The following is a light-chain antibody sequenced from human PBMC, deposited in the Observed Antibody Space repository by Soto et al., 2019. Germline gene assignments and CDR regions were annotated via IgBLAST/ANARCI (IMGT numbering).Light chain of an antibody. CDR2: KAS. CDR3: QQYNSYSSLT. Sequence: DIQMTQSPSTLSASVGDRVTITCRASQSISSWLAWYQQKPGKAPKLLIYKASSLESGVPSRFSGSGSGTEFTLTISSLQTDDFATYYCQQYNSYSSLTFGGGTKVEIK. V-gene: IGKV1-5*03. CDR1: QSISSW. J-gene: IGKJ4*01.